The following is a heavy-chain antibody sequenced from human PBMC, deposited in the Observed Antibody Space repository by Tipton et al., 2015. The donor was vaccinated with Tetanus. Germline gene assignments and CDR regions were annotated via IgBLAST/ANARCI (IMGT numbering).Heavy chain of an antibody. D-gene: IGHD5-18*01. CDR2: IYYSGST. CDR1: GGSISSSSYY. CDR3: ARVILDTAMGQYFDY. Sequence: TLSLTCTVSGGSISSSSYYWGWIRQPPGKGLEWIGSIYYSGSTYYNPSLKSRVTISVDTSKNQFSLKLSSVTAADTAVYYCARVILDTAMGQYFDYWGQGTLVTVSS. J-gene: IGHJ4*02. V-gene: IGHV4-39*01.